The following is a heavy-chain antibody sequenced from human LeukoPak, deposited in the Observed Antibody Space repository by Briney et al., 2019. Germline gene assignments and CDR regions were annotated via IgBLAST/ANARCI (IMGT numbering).Heavy chain of an antibody. D-gene: IGHD7-27*01. J-gene: IGHJ4*02. V-gene: IGHV3-21*01. CDR1: GFTFSSYN. CDR3: ARDTLGIPTD. CDR2: ISSSSNYI. Sequence: GGSLRLSCAASGFTFSSYNMNWVRRAPGKGLEWVSSISSSSNYIYYADSVKGRFTISRDNAKNSLYLQMNSLRAEDTAVYYCARDTLGIPTDWGQGTLVTVSS.